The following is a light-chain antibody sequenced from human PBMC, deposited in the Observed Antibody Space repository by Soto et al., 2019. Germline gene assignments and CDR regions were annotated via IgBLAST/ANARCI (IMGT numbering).Light chain of an antibody. V-gene: IGKV3-15*01. CDR1: QSVRNH. J-gene: IGKJ2*01. CDR3: QQYDYWPTYT. CDR2: DAS. Sequence: EIVMTQSPATLAVSPGERATLSCRASQSVRNHVAWYQQRVGQAPRLLMYDASTRAAGIPARFTGSGSGIQFSLFIDSLQSEDFAVYFCQQYDYWPTYTFGQGTKLEIK.